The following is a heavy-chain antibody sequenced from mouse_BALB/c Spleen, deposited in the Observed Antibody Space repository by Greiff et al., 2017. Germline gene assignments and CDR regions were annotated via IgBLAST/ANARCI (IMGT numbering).Heavy chain of an antibody. Sequence: VQLQQSAAELARPGASVKMSCKASGYTFTSYTMHWVKQRPGQGLEWIGYINPSSGYTEYNQKFKDKTTLTADKSSSTAYMQLSSLTSEDSAVYYCARPLPRAYWGQGTLVTVSA. CDR3: ARPLPRAY. J-gene: IGHJ3*01. CDR2: INPSSGYT. CDR1: GYTFTSYT. D-gene: IGHD5-5*01. V-gene: IGHV1-4*02.